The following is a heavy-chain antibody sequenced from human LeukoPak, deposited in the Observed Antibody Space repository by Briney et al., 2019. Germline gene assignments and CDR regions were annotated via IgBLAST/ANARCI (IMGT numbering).Heavy chain of an antibody. Sequence: PSETLSLTCAVSGYSISSGYYWGCIRQPPGKGLEWIANIYHSGSTYYNPSLKTRITISVDTSKNQFSLKLSCVTASDTAVYYCARPLSYGSWFDPWGQDTLVTVSS. CDR1: GYSISSGYY. CDR2: IYHSGST. CDR3: ARPLSYGSWFDP. V-gene: IGHV4-38-2*01. J-gene: IGHJ5*02. D-gene: IGHD4-17*01.